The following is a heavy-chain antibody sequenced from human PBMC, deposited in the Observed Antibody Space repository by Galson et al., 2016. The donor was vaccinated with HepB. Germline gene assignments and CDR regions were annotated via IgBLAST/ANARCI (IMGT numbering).Heavy chain of an antibody. V-gene: IGHV3-30-3*01. CDR1: GFTFSFYT. CDR2: ISYDGGNQ. D-gene: IGHD6-19*01. CDR3: ARELIAVADDFDY. Sequence: SLRLSCAASGFTFSFYTMHWVRQAPGKGLEWVAVISYDGGNQHNADSVKGRFTISRDNPKNTLYLQMNSLRAEDTAVYYCARELIAVADDFDYWGQGTLVTVSS. J-gene: IGHJ4*02.